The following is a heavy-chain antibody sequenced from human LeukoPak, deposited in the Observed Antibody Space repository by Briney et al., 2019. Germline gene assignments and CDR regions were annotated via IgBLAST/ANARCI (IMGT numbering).Heavy chain of an antibody. J-gene: IGHJ5*02. Sequence: ASVKVSCKASGYTFTGYYMHWVRQAPGQGLEWMGWISAYNGNTNYAQKLQGRVTMTTDTSTSTAYMELRSLRSDDTAVYYCARELYRSRRFDPWGQGTLVTVSS. CDR3: ARELYRSRRFDP. CDR1: GYTFTGYY. CDR2: ISAYNGNT. V-gene: IGHV1-18*04. D-gene: IGHD3-16*02.